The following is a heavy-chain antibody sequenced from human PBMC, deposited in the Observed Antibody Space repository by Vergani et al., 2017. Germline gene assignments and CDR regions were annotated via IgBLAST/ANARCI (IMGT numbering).Heavy chain of an antibody. D-gene: IGHD3-3*01. CDR2: IYYSGST. J-gene: IGHJ6*02. CDR3: ARDRLYYDFWSGYQYGMDV. Sequence: QVQLQESGPGLVKPSETLSRTCTGSGSSISSYYWSWIRQPPGKGLEWIGYIYYSGSTNYNPSRKSRVTISVDTSKNQFSLKLSSVTAADTAVYYCARDRLYYDFWSGYQYGMDVWGQGP. V-gene: IGHV4-59*01. CDR1: GSSISSYY.